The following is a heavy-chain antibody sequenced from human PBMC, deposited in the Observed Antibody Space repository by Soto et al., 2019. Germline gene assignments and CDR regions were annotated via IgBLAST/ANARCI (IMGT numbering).Heavy chain of an antibody. Sequence: VASVKVSCKASGYTFTGYYMHWVRQAPGQGLEWMGWINPNSGGTNYAQKFQGWVTMTRDTSISTAYMELSRLRSDDTAVYYCARGELITMVRGVLNYWGQGTLVTSPQ. J-gene: IGHJ4*02. CDR3: ARGELITMVRGVLNY. V-gene: IGHV1-2*04. CDR2: INPNSGGT. CDR1: GYTFTGYY. D-gene: IGHD3-10*01.